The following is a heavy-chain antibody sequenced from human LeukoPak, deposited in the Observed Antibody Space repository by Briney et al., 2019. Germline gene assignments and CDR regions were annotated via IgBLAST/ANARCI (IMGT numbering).Heavy chain of an antibody. CDR2: IYHSGST. CDR3: ARQAAAGYYFDY. CDR1: GYSISSGYY. D-gene: IGHD6-13*01. Sequence: PSETLSLTCAVSGYSISSGYYWGWTRQPPGKGLEWIGSIYHSGSTYYNPSLKSRVTISVDTSKNQFSLKLSSVTAADTAVYYCARQAAAGYYFDYWGQGTLVTVSS. V-gene: IGHV4-38-2*01. J-gene: IGHJ4*02.